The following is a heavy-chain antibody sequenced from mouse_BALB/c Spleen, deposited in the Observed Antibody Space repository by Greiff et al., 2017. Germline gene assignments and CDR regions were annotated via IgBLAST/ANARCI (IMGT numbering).Heavy chain of an antibody. D-gene: IGHD1-1*01. CDR3: ATQITTVFDY. CDR2: ISSGGGNT. J-gene: IGHJ2*01. V-gene: IGHV5-9*03. CDR1: GFTFSSYT. Sequence: EVKLVESGGGLVKPGGSLKLSCAASGFTFSSYTMSWVRQTPEKRLEWVATISSGGGNTYYPDSVKGRFTISRDNAKNNLYLQMSSLRAEDTALYYCATQITTVFDYWGQGTTLTVSA.